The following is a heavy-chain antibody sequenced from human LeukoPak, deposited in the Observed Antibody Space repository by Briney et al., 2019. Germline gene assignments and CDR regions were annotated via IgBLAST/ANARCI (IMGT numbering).Heavy chain of an antibody. V-gene: IGHV3-21*01. CDR2: ISSSSSYI. J-gene: IGHJ4*02. CDR3: ASDKSYSGSYHFDY. Sequence: RAGGSLRLSCAASGFTFSSYSMNWVRQAPGKGLEWVSSISSSSSYIYYADSVKGRFTISRDNAKNSLYLQMNSLRAEDTAVYYCASDKSYSGSYHFDYWGQGTLVTVSS. CDR1: GFTFSSYS. D-gene: IGHD1-26*01.